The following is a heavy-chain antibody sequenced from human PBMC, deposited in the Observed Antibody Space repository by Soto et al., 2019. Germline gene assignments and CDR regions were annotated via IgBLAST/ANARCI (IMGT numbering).Heavy chain of an antibody. CDR1: GGSISSYY. CDR2: IYYSGST. Sequence: SETLSLTCTVSGGSISSYYWSWIRQPPGKGLEWIGYIYYSGSTNYNPSLKSRVTISVDTSKNQFSLKLSSVTAADTAVYYCAREKVAVAGTIHAFDIWGQGTMVTV. J-gene: IGHJ3*02. CDR3: AREKVAVAGTIHAFDI. D-gene: IGHD6-19*01. V-gene: IGHV4-59*01.